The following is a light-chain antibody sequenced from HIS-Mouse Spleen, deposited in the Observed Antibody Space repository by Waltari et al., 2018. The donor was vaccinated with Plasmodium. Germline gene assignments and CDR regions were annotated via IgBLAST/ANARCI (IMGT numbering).Light chain of an antibody. V-gene: IGKV1-5*03. CDR3: QQYNSYQ. Sequence: DIQMTQSPSTLSASGGDRVTITCRASQSISSWLAWYHQKPGKAPKLLIYKASSLESGVPSRFSGSGSGTEFTLTISSLQPDDFATYYCQQYNSYQFGQGTKVEIK. J-gene: IGKJ1*01. CDR1: QSISSW. CDR2: KAS.